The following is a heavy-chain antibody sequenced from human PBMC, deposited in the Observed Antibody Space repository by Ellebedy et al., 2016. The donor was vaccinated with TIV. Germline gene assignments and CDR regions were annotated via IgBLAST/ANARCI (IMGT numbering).Heavy chain of an antibody. D-gene: IGHD3-22*01. CDR1: GFSFRSYW. CDR3: ARENSISGSGYQYFDY. Sequence: GGSLRLSCAAYGFSFRSYWMSWVRQAPGKGLEWVANMRDEGSDKYYVDSVKGRFTISRDYAGNTLFLHMNSLRADDTAVYYCARENSISGSGYQYFDYWGQGTLVTVSS. J-gene: IGHJ4*02. V-gene: IGHV3-7*01. CDR2: MRDEGSDK.